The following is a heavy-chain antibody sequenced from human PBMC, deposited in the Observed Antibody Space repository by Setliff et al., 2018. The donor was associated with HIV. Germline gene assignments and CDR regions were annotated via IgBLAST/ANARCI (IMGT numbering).Heavy chain of an antibody. D-gene: IGHD6-13*01. CDR3: ARGGDRQQLVLIDY. CDR2: IKQDGSEK. Sequence: GGSLRLSCAASGFTFSSYWMSRVRQAPGKGLEWVANIKQDGSEKYYVDSVKGRFTISRDNAKNSLYLQMNSPRAEDTAVYYCARGGDRQQLVLIDYWGQGTLVTVSS. CDR1: GFTFSSYW. V-gene: IGHV3-7*03. J-gene: IGHJ4*02.